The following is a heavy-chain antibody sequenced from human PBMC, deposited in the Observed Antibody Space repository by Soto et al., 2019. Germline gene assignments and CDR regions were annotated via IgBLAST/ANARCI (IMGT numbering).Heavy chain of an antibody. Sequence: ASVEVSCRASGYTFTSYDINWVRPAPGQGLEWMGWISAYNGNTNYAQKLQGRVTMTTDRSTSTAYMELRSLRSDDTAVYYCARTTYYYDSSGYYYREAFDYWGQGTLVTVSS. J-gene: IGHJ4*02. CDR3: ARTTYYYDSSGYYYREAFDY. V-gene: IGHV1-18*01. CDR1: GYTFTSYD. D-gene: IGHD3-22*01. CDR2: ISAYNGNT.